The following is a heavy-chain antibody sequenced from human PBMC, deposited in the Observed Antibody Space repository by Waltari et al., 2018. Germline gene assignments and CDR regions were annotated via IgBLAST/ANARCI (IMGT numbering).Heavy chain of an antibody. V-gene: IGHV3-9*01. CDR1: GFTVNDRA. CDR2: SYWKSDRI. CDR3: GKDVSPGGMDV. Sequence: EVQLVESGGGLVQPGGSLRLSCAASGFTVNDRAMQWVRHAPGKGPEWVSGSYWKSDRIDYADSVKGRFTITRDNAKNSLYLQMNSLRAEDTALYYCGKDVSPGGMDVWGQGTTVTVSS. J-gene: IGHJ6*02.